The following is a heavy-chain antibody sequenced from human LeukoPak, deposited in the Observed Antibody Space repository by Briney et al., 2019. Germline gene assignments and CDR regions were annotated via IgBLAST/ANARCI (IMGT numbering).Heavy chain of an antibody. Sequence: PSETLSLTCTVSGGSISSYYWSWIRQPPGKGLEWIGYIYYSGSSNYNPSLKSRVTISVDTSKNQFSLKLSSVTAADTAVYYCARVLHSGWPSPYYYYYGMDVWGKGTTVTVSS. CDR2: IYYSGSS. CDR3: ARVLHSGWPSPYYYYYGMDV. D-gene: IGHD6-19*01. V-gene: IGHV4-59*01. J-gene: IGHJ6*04. CDR1: GGSISSYY.